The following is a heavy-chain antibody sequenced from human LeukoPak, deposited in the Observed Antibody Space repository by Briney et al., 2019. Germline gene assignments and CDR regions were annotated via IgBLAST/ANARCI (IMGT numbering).Heavy chain of an antibody. CDR3: SRRRIDCSSTSCYVDY. D-gene: IGHD2-2*01. V-gene: IGHV1-2*02. J-gene: IGHJ4*02. CDR1: GYTFTGYY. Sequence: GASVKVSCKASGYTFTGYYIHWMRQAPGQGLEWMGWMNPNSGDTSYAQKFQGRVTMTRDTPISTAYMELSRLRSDDTAVYYCSRRRIDCSSTSCYVDYWGQGTLVTVSS. CDR2: MNPNSGDT.